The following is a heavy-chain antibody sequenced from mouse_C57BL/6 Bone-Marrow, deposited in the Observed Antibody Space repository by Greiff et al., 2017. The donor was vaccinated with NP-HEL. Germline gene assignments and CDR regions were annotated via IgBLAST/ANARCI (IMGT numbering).Heavy chain of an antibody. Sequence: EVQLQQSGAELVKPGASVKLSCTASGFNIKDYYMHWVKQRTEQGLEWIGRIDPEDGETKYAPKFPGKAPITADTSSNTAYLQLSSLTSEDTAVYYCALYYSNYDYAMDYWGQGTSVTVSS. CDR2: IDPEDGET. V-gene: IGHV14-2*01. J-gene: IGHJ4*01. CDR1: GFNIKDYY. CDR3: ALYYSNYDYAMDY. D-gene: IGHD2-5*01.